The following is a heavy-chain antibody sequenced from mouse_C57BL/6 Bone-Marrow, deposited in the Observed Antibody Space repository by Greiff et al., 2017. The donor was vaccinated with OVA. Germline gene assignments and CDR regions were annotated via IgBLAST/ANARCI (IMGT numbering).Heavy chain of an antibody. CDR3: SSPMITTMDY. J-gene: IGHJ4*01. D-gene: IGHD2-4*01. CDR1: GYTFTSYW. Sequence: QVHVKQPGAELVKPGASVKLSCKASGYTFTSYWMHWVKQRPGQGLEWIGMIYPNSGSTNYNEKFKSKATLTVDKSSSTAYMQLGSLTSEDSAVYYYSSPMITTMDYWGQGTSVTVSS. V-gene: IGHV1-64*01. CDR2: IYPNSGST.